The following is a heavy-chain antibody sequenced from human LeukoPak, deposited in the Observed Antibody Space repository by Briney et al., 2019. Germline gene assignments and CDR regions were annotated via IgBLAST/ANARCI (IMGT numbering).Heavy chain of an antibody. J-gene: IGHJ4*02. CDR1: GYTFTSYW. CDR3: ARHSTRPNWYSPIDY. CDR2: IYPGPGAGPGGSNP. Sequence: GESLKISCKSSGYTFTSYWIGWVRQLPVKGLEWMGIIYPGPGAGPGGSNPIYNPSFQGQVSISADNSITTAYLQWSSLKASDTAIYYCARHSTRPNWYSPIDYWGQGTLVTVSS. V-gene: IGHV5-51*01. D-gene: IGHD2-21*01.